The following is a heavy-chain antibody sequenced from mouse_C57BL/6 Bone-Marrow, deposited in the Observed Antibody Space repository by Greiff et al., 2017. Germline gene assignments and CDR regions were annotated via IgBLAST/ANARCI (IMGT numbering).Heavy chain of an antibody. CDR3: ARTTTVVAPYFDY. J-gene: IGHJ2*01. V-gene: IGHV1-50*01. CDR2: IDPSDSYT. Sequence: QVQLQQPGAELVKPGASVKLSCKASGYTFTSYWMQWVKQRPGQGLEWIGEIDPSDSYTNYNQKFKGKATLNVDTSSSTAYMQISSLTSEDSAVYYCARTTTVVAPYFDYWGQGTTLTVSS. CDR1: GYTFTSYW. D-gene: IGHD1-1*01.